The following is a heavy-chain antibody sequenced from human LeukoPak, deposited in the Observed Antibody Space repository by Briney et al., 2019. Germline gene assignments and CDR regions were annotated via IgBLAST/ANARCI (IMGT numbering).Heavy chain of an antibody. Sequence: GESLKISCKGSGYSFTSYWIGWVRQMPGKGLEWMGIIYPGDSDTRYSPSFQGQVTISADKSISTAYLQWSSLKASDTAMNYCARHAYDFWSGIPRYFDLWGRGTLVTVSS. CDR1: GYSFTSYW. V-gene: IGHV5-51*01. D-gene: IGHD3-3*01. CDR3: ARHAYDFWSGIPRYFDL. J-gene: IGHJ2*01. CDR2: IYPGDSDT.